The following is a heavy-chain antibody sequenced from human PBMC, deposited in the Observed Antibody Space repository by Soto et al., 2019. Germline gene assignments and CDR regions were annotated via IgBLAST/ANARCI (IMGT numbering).Heavy chain of an antibody. CDR1: GFTFSSYS. Sequence: PGGSLRLSCAASGFTFSSYSMNWVRQAPGKGLEWVSSISSSSSYIYYADSVKGRFTISRDNAKNSLYLQMNSLRAEDTAVYYCARDREDIVVVPAAINYYYHGMDVWGQGTTVTVSS. D-gene: IGHD2-2*02. CDR2: ISSSSSYI. CDR3: ARDREDIVVVPAAINYYYHGMDV. J-gene: IGHJ6*02. V-gene: IGHV3-21*01.